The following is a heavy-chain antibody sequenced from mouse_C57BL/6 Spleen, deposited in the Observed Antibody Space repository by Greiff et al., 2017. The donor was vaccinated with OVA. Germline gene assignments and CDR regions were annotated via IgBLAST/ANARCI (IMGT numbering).Heavy chain of an antibody. CDR1: GYTFTSYW. Sequence: VQLQQPGAELVKPGASVKLSCKASGYTFTSYWMHWVKQRPGQGLEWIGMIHPNSGSTNYNEKFKSKATLTVDKSSSTAYMQLSSLTSEDSAVYYGARESYYDYDRAWFAYWGQGTLVTVSA. D-gene: IGHD2-4*01. CDR3: ARESYYDYDRAWFAY. CDR2: IHPNSGST. J-gene: IGHJ3*01. V-gene: IGHV1-64*01.